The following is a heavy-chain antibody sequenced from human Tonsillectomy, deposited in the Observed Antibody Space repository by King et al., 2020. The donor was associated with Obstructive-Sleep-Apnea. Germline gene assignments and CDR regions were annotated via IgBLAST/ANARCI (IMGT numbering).Heavy chain of an antibody. J-gene: IGHJ3*02. V-gene: IGHV4-38-2*02. D-gene: IGHD2-21*02. CDR1: AYSISSGYY. Sequence: QLQESGPGLVKPSETLSLTCTVSAYSISSGYYWGWIRQPPGKGLEWFWSIYHSGTTYYNPSLKSRVTISVDTSKNHFSRKLSSVTAADTAVYYCARTGDSDAFDIWGQGTMVTVSS. CDR2: IYHSGTT. CDR3: ARTGDSDAFDI.